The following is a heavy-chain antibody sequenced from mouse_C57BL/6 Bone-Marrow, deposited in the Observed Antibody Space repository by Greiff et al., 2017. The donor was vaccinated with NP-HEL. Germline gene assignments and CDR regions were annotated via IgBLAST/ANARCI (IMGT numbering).Heavy chain of an antibody. J-gene: IGHJ4*01. CDR1: GYSITSGYY. V-gene: IGHV3-6*01. D-gene: IGHD1-1*01. CDR3: GSITTVVAPYAMDY. Sequence: EVKLQESGPGLVKPSQSLSLTCSVTGYSITSGYYWNWIRQFPGNKLEWMAYISYDGSNNYNPSLKNRISIPRDTTKNQFFLKLNSVSTEDTATYYCGSITTVVAPYAMDYWGQGTSVTVSS. CDR2: ISYDGSN.